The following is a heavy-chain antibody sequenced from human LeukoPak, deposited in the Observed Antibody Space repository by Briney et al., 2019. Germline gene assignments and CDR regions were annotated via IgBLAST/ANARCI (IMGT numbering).Heavy chain of an antibody. CDR1: GGSISNGNW. V-gene: IGHV4-4*02. J-gene: IGHJ4*02. CDR3: ARNGYYSADY. D-gene: IGHD4-17*01. CDR2: IHRSGST. Sequence: PSETLSLTCGVSGGSISNGNWWSWVRQPPGKGLEWIGEIHRSGSTNCNPSLKSRVTISVDKSKNLFSLMLTSVTAADTAVYYCARNGYYSADYWGQGTLVTVSS.